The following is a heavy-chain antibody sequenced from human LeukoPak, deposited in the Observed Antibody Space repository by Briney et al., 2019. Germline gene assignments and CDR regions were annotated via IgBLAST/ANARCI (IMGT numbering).Heavy chain of an antibody. Sequence: GGSLRLSCAASGFTFSSYGMHWVRQAPGKGLEWVAVISYDGSNKYYADSVKGRFTISRDNSKNTLYLQMNSLRAEDTAVYYCARALDYWGQGTLVTVSS. V-gene: IGHV3-30*03. CDR2: ISYDGSNK. J-gene: IGHJ4*02. CDR3: ARALDY. CDR1: GFTFSSYG.